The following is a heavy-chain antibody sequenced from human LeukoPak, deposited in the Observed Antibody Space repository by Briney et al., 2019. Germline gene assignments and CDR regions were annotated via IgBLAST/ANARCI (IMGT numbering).Heavy chain of an antibody. V-gene: IGHV1-18*01. CDR1: GYTSIIYS. D-gene: IGHD3-3*01. J-gene: IGHJ4*02. CDR3: ASMSGYYPCYYFDY. Sequence: AAVKVSSMASGYTSIIYSITWVRQAPGQGLEWRGWSSAYNGNIDYAQKLKGRVTLTTDTSRSTAYMEVRSLRSDDTAVYYCASMSGYYPCYYFDYWGEGTLVTVSS. CDR2: SSAYNGNI.